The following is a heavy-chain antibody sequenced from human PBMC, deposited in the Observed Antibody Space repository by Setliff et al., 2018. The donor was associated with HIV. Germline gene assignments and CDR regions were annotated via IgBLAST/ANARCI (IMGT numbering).Heavy chain of an antibody. J-gene: IGHJ4*02. CDR3: ARLYGDSNYFDY. CDR1: GFTFSRHD. Sequence: LRLSCTASGFTFSRHDMTWVRQAPGKGLEWVSSIKPSGDITYYADSVKGRFTISRDNSKNTLYLQMNSLRAEDTAVYYCARLYGDSNYFDYWGQGTLVTV. CDR2: IKPSGDIT. D-gene: IGHD4-17*01. V-gene: IGHV3-23*01.